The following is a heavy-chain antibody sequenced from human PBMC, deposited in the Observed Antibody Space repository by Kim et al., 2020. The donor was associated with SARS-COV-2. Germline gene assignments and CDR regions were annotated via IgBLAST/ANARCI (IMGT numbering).Heavy chain of an antibody. CDR3: ARVITGLREMGKYYYGMDV. J-gene: IGHJ6*02. Sequence: GRFTISRANAKNSLYLKMNSLRAEDTAVYYCARVITGLREMGKYYYGMDVWGQGTTVTVSS. V-gene: IGHV3-11*06. D-gene: IGHD1-20*01.